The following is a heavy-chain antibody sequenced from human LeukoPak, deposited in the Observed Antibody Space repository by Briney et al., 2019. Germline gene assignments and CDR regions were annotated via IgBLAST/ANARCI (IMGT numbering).Heavy chain of an antibody. CDR1: GFIFSSYG. Sequence: GGSLRLSCAASGFIFSSYGIHWVRQAPGKGLEWVTFIGYDGRNKYYADSVKGRFTISRDNSKNTLYLQMNSLRAEDTAVYYCAKDNAYYYADYWGQGTLVTVFS. J-gene: IGHJ4*02. V-gene: IGHV3-30*02. CDR3: AKDNAYYYADY. CDR2: IGYDGRNK. D-gene: IGHD3-10*01.